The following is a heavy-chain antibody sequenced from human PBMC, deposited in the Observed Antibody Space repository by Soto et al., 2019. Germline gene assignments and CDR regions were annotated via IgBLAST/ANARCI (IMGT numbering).Heavy chain of an antibody. D-gene: IGHD5-12*01. CDR2: INSDGSST. CDR3: ARIGDIVATIPQNWFDP. J-gene: IGHJ5*02. V-gene: IGHV3-74*01. Sequence: PGGSLRLSCAASGFTFSSYWMHWVRQAPGKGLVWVSRINSDGSSTSYADSVKGRFTISRDNAKNTLYLQMNSLRAEDTAVYYCARIGDIVATIPQNWFDPWGQGTLVTVSS. CDR1: GFTFSSYW.